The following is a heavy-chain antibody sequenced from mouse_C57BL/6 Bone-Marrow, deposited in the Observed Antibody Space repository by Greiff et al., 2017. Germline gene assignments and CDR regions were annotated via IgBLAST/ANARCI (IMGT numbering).Heavy chain of an antibody. D-gene: IGHD1-1*01. Sequence: QVQLQQPVAELVRPGSSVKLSCKASGYTFTSYWMDWVKQRPGQGLEWIGNIYPSDSETHYNQKFKGKATLTVDKSSSTAYMQLSSRTSEDYAVYYLAGSHCYGSSSAGYWGQGTTLTVAS. J-gene: IGHJ2*01. CDR2: IYPSDSET. CDR1: GYTFTSYW. V-gene: IGHV1-61*01. CDR3: AGSHCYGSSSAGY.